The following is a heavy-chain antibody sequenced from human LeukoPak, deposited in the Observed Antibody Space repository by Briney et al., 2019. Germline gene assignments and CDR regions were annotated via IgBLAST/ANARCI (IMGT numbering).Heavy chain of an antibody. D-gene: IGHD2-2*01. V-gene: IGHV3-43*02. CDR3: AKDIQGYCSSISCPPEDV. J-gene: IGHJ6*04. Sequence: PGGSLRLSCAASGFTFADYAMHWVRQAPGKGLEWVSLISGDGGSTYYADSVKGRFTISRDNSKNSLYLQMNSLRTEDTALYYCAKDIQGYCSSISCPPEDVWGKGTTVTVSS. CDR2: ISGDGGST. CDR1: GFTFADYA.